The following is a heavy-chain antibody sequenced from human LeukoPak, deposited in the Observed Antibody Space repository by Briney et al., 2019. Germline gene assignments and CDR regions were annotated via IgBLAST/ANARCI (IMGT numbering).Heavy chain of an antibody. V-gene: IGHV3-11*04. CDR1: GFTFSDYY. D-gene: IGHD5-12*01. Sequence: KSGGSLRLSCAASGFTFSDYYMSWIRQAPGKGLEWVSYISSSGSTIYYADSVKGRFTISRDNSKNTLYLQMNSLRAEDTAVYYCGGPGSGYVMGYWGQGTLVTVSS. CDR2: ISSSGSTI. CDR3: GGPGSGYVMGY. J-gene: IGHJ4*02.